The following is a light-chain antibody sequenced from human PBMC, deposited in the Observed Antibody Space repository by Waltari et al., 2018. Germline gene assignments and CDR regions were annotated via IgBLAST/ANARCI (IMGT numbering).Light chain of an antibody. J-gene: IGKJ1*01. Sequence: DIQMTQSPSTLSASVGDRVTITCRASHSITTYLAWYPQKPGKAPTMLIYEASTLESGVPSRFIGSGSGTEFTLTISSLQPDDTATYYCQQYYSYPLTFGQGSKVEIK. CDR3: QQYYSYPLT. CDR1: HSITTY. CDR2: EAS. V-gene: IGKV1-5*03.